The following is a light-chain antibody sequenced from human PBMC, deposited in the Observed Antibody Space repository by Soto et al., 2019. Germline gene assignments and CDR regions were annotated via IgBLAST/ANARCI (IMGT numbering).Light chain of an antibody. CDR1: QTISSW. CDR3: QHYTSYSEA. V-gene: IGKV1-5*03. Sequence: DVQMTQTHSTLSGSVGDRVTITCRASQTISSWLAWYQQKPGKAPKLLIYKASTLKSGVPSRFSGSGSGTEFTLTICSLQPDDFAPYYCQHYTSYSEAFGQGT. CDR2: KAS. J-gene: IGKJ1*01.